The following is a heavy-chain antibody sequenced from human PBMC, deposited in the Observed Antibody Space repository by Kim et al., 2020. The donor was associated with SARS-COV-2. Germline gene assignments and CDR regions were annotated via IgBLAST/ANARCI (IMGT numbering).Heavy chain of an antibody. CDR1: GFTFSNAW. CDR3: TTVRGYSSSWLDY. D-gene: IGHD6-13*01. CDR2: IKSKTDGGTT. J-gene: IGHJ4*02. V-gene: IGHV3-15*01. Sequence: GGSLRLSCAASGFTFSNAWMSWVRQAPGKGLEWVGRIKSKTDGGTTDYAAPVKGRFTISRDDSKNTLYLQMNSLKTEDTAVYYCTTVRGYSSSWLDYWGQGTLVTVSS.